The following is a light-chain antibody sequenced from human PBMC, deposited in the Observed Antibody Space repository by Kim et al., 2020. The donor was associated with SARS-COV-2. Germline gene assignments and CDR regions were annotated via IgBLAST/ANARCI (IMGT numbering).Light chain of an antibody. J-gene: IGKJ5*01. V-gene: IGKV1-17*01. CDR2: GAS. CDR3: LQHNTYPIT. CDR1: QDIRND. Sequence: AAVGDRVTIPCRASQDIRNDLGWYQQNPGRAPKRLIYGASSLQSGVPSRFSGSGSGTEFTLTISSLQPEDFATYFCLQHNTYPITFDQGTRLEIK.